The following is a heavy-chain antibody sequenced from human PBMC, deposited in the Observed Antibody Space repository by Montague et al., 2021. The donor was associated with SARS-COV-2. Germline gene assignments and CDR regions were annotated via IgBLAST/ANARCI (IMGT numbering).Heavy chain of an antibody. Sequence: SETLSLTCTVSGGSISSSSYYWGWIRQPPGKGLEWIGGIYYSGSTYYNPSLKSRVTISVDTSKNQFSLKLSSVTAADTAVYYCARLGRQQLVRLSGMDVWGQGTTVTVSS. CDR2: IYYSGST. CDR1: GGSISSSSYY. CDR3: ARLGRQQLVRLSGMDV. D-gene: IGHD6-13*01. J-gene: IGHJ6*02. V-gene: IGHV4-39*07.